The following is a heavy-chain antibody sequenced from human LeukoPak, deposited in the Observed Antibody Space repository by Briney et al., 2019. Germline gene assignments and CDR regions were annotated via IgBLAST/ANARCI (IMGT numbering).Heavy chain of an antibody. J-gene: IGHJ3*02. CDR1: GFTFSDYY. D-gene: IGHD6-19*01. V-gene: IGHV3-30-3*01. CDR3: ARAARSGWYLKRTGYAFDI. CDR2: ISYDGSNK. Sequence: GGSLRLSCAASGFTFSDYYMSWIRQAPGKGLEWVAVISYDGSNKYYADSVKGRFTISRDNSKNTLYLQMNSLRAEDTAVYYCARAARSGWYLKRTGYAFDIWGQGTMVTVSS.